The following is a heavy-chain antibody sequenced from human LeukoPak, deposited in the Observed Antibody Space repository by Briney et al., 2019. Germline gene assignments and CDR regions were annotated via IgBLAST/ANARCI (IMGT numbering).Heavy chain of an antibody. V-gene: IGHV3-64*01. CDR2: ISSNGGST. Sequence: GGPLRLSCAASGFTFSSYAMHWVRQAPGKGLEYVSAISSNGGSTYYANSVKGRFTISRDNSKNTLYLQMGSLRAEDMAVYYCARKTGGMDVWGQGTTVTVSS. CDR1: GFTFSSYA. CDR3: ARKTGGMDV. J-gene: IGHJ6*02.